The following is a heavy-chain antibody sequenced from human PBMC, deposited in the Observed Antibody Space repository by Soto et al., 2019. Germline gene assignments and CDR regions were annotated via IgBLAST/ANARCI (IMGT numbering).Heavy chain of an antibody. CDR2: IYYTGST. Sequence: SETLSLTCSVSGASIRSGGYYWSWLRQSPGKGLEWIGHIYYTGSTFYSPSLKSRLTISLDTSKNQFSLDLRSVTAADTAMYYCARIEMASIKWGRGALVTVSS. J-gene: IGHJ4*02. CDR3: ARIEMASIK. CDR1: GASIRSGGYY. V-gene: IGHV4-31*03.